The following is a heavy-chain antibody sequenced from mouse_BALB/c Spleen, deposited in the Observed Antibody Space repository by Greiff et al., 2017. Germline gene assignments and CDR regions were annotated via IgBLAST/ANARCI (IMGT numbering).Heavy chain of an antibody. Sequence: EVKVIESGGGLVKLGGSLKLSCAASGFTFSSYYMSWVRQTPEKRLELVAAINSNGGSTYYPDTVKGRFTISRDNAKNTLYLQMSSLKSEDTAMYYCARHGYYGSFDYWGQGTTLTVSS. D-gene: IGHD1-1*01. CDR2: INSNGGST. V-gene: IGHV5-6-2*01. CDR3: ARHGYYGSFDY. CDR1: GFTFSSYY. J-gene: IGHJ2*01.